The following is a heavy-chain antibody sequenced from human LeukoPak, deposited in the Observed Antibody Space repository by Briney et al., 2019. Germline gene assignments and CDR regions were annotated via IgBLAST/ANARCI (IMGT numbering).Heavy chain of an antibody. V-gene: IGHV1-2*02. CDR3: ARALWFGGSNWFDP. D-gene: IGHD3-10*01. Sequence: GASVKVSCKASGYTFTGYYMHWVRQAPGQGLEWMGWIDPNSGGTNYAQKLQGRVTMTRDTSISTAYMELSRLRSDDTAVYYCARALWFGGSNWFDPWGQGTLVTVSS. J-gene: IGHJ5*02. CDR2: IDPNSGGT. CDR1: GYTFTGYY.